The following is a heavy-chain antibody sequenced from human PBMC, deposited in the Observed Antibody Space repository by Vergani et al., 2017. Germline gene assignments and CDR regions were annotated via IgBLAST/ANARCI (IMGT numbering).Heavy chain of an antibody. D-gene: IGHD3-3*01. CDR3: AGLRFFGQAGWAFDI. V-gene: IGHV4-34*11. J-gene: IGHJ3*02. CDR1: GGSFSGYY. CDR2: IYYSGST. Sequence: QVQLQQWGAGLLKPSETLSLTCAVYGGSFSGYYWSWIRQSPGKGLEWVGYIYYSGSTNYNPSLKSRVTISVDTSKNQFSLRLSSVTAADTAVYYGAGLRFFGQAGWAFDIWGQGTMVTVSS.